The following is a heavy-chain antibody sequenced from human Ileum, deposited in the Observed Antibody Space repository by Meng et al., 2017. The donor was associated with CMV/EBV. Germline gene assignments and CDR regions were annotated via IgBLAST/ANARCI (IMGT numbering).Heavy chain of an antibody. CDR2: IDWDDGK. J-gene: IGHJ4*02. CDR1: GFSLSTSGMR. CDR3: SRDFGY. Sequence: SGLTLVKPTQTLTLTCTFSGFSLSTSGMRVSWIRQSPGKALEWLARIDWDDGKFYSTSLKTRLTISKDTSKNQVVLIMTNVDPEDTGTYYCSRDFGYWGQGTLVTVSS. V-gene: IGHV2-70D*14.